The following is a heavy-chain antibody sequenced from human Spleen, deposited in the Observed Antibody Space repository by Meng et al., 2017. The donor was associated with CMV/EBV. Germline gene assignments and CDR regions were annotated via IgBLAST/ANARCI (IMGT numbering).Heavy chain of an antibody. CDR3: ARAYRAIDY. V-gene: IGHV3-7*01. D-gene: IGHD1-26*01. J-gene: IGHJ4*02. CDR2: IKEDGSEK. Sequence: GESLKISCAASGFTLSSYWMSWVRQAPGKGLEWVANIKEDGSEKYYVDSVKGRFTISRDNAKNSLYVQMNSLRGEDTAVYCGARAYRAIDYWGQGTLVTVSS. CDR1: GFTLSSYW.